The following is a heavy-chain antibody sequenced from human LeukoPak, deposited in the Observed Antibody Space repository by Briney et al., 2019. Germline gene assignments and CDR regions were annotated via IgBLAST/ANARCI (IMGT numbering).Heavy chain of an antibody. CDR3: ARHTRLEY. V-gene: IGHV3-7*01. D-gene: IGHD1-1*01. CDR1: GFPFSNYW. CDR2: IKQGGSEK. J-gene: IGHJ4*02. Sequence: GSLRLSCAASGFPFSNYWMSWVRQAPGKGLECVANIKQGGSEKYYVDSVKGRFTISRDNAKNSLYLQMNSLRAEDTAVYYCARHTRLEYWGQGTLVTVSS.